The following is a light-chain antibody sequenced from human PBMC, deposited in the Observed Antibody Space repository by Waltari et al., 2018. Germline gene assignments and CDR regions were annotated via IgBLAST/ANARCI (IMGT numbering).Light chain of an antibody. CDR1: SSDVGGYNY. V-gene: IGLV2-8*01. J-gene: IGLJ2*01. CDR2: EVS. CDR3: SSYAGSNNVV. Sequence: QSALTQPPSASGSPGQSVTISCTGTSSDVGGYNYVSWYQQHPGKAPILMIYEVSKRPSGGPDRFSGSRSGNTASLPVSGLQAEDEADYYCSSYAGSNNVVFGGGTKLTVL.